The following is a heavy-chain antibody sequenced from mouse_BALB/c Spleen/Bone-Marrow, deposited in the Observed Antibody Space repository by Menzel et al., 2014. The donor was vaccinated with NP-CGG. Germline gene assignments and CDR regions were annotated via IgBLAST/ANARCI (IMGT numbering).Heavy chain of an antibody. CDR2: IWGDGST. V-gene: IGHV2-6-7*02. J-gene: IGHJ2*01. CDR1: GFSLTGYG. D-gene: IGHD2-3*01. Sequence: VQLQESGPGLVAPSQSLSITCTVSGFSLTGYGVNWVRRPPGKGLEWLGMIWGDGSTDYNSALKSRLSISKDNSKSQVFLKMNSLQTDDTARYYCARDDGYYFDYWGQGTTLTVSS. CDR3: ARDDGYYFDY.